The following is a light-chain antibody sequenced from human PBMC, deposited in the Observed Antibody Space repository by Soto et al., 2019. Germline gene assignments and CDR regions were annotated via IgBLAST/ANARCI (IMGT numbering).Light chain of an antibody. CDR3: QLYGISPH. CDR1: QSSGSNF. J-gene: IGKJ5*01. CDR2: ASS. Sequence: DIVLTQSPGTLSLSPGERATLSWKTSQSSGSNFLAWYQHKPGQAPRLLIYASSNRATGITDRFSGSASGTDFTLTINRLEAEDFAVYYCQLYGISPHFGEGTRLEI. V-gene: IGKV3-20*01.